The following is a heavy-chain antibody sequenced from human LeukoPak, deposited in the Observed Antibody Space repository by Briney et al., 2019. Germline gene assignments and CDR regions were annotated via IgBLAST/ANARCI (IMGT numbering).Heavy chain of an antibody. Sequence: RTSETLSLTCTVSGGSISSSSYYWGWIRQPPGKGLEWIGSIYYSGSTYYNPSLKSRVTIPVDTSKNQFSLKLSSVTAADTAVYYCARERVVGTMIGTYYYYGMDVWGQGTTVTVSS. CDR1: GGSISSSSYY. J-gene: IGHJ6*02. CDR3: ARERVVGTMIGTYYYYGMDV. CDR2: IYYSGST. V-gene: IGHV4-39*07. D-gene: IGHD3-22*01.